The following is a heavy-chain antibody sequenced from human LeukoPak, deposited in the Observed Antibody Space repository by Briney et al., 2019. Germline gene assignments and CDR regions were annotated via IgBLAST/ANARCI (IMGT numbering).Heavy chain of an antibody. CDR1: GGSFSGYY. CDR3: ARWRVAVAGFDY. Sequence: SETLSLTCAVYGGSFSGYYWSWICQPPGKGLEWIGEINHSGSTNYNPSLKSRVTISVDTSKNQFSLKLSSVTAADTAVYYCARWRVAVAGFDYWGQGTLVTVSS. D-gene: IGHD6-19*01. J-gene: IGHJ4*02. CDR2: INHSGST. V-gene: IGHV4-34*01.